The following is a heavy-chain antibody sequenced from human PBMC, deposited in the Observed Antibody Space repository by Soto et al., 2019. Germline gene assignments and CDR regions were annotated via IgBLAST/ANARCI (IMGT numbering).Heavy chain of an antibody. V-gene: IGHV3-23*01. CDR2: ISGSGCST. Sequence: GGSLRLSCAASGFTFSSYAMSWVRQAPGKGLEWVSAISGSGCSTYYADSVKGRFTISRDNSKNTLYLQMNSLRAEDTAVYYCAKGNLAYCGGDCYFDYWGQGTLVTVSS. CDR1: GFTFSSYA. J-gene: IGHJ4*02. D-gene: IGHD2-21*02. CDR3: AKGNLAYCGGDCYFDY.